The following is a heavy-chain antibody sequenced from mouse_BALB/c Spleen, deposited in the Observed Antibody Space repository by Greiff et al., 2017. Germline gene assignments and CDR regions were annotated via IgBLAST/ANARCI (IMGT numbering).Heavy chain of an antibody. J-gene: IGHJ2*01. Sequence: VQLQQSGPELVKPGASVKISCKASGYTFTDYNMHWVKQSHGKSLEWIGYIYPYNGGTGYNQKFKSKATLTVDNSSSTAYMELRSLTSEDSVVYYCARTPTMITGFDYWGQGTTLTVSS. V-gene: IGHV1S29*02. CDR1: GYTFTDYN. D-gene: IGHD2-4*01. CDR2: IYPYNGGT. CDR3: ARTPTMITGFDY.